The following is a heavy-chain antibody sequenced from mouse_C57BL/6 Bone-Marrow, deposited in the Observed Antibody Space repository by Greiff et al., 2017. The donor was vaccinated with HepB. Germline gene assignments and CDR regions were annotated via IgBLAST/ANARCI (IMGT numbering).Heavy chain of an antibody. Sequence: QVQLQQSGAELARPGASVKLSCKASGYTFTSYGISWVKQRTGQGLEWIGEIYPRSGNTYYNEKFKGKATLPADKSSSTAYMELRSLTSEDSAVYFCARKGATMVTPAWFAYWGQGTLVTVSA. V-gene: IGHV1-81*01. CDR2: IYPRSGNT. J-gene: IGHJ3*01. D-gene: IGHD2-2*01. CDR3: ARKGATMVTPAWFAY. CDR1: GYTFTSYG.